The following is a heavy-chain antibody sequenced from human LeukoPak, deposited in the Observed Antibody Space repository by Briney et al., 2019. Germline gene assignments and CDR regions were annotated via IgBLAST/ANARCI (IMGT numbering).Heavy chain of an antibody. CDR1: GFTFSSYA. J-gene: IGHJ4*02. Sequence: GGSLRLSCAASGFTFSSYAMHWGRQAPGKGLEWVAVISYDGSNKYYADSVKGRFTISRDNSKNTLYLQMNSLRAEDTAVYYCAGDLEGWAGYWGQGTLVTVSS. V-gene: IGHV3-30-3*01. CDR3: AGDLEGWAGY. D-gene: IGHD3-3*01. CDR2: ISYDGSNK.